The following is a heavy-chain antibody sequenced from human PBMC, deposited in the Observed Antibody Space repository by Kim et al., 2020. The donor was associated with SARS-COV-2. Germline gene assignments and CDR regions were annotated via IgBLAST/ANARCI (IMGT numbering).Heavy chain of an antibody. V-gene: IGHV4-31*03. CDR2: IYYSGST. D-gene: IGHD6-13*01. CDR1: GGSISSGGYY. CDR3: ARAKQLVPNWFDP. Sequence: SETLSLTCTVSGGSISSGGYYWSWIRQHPGKGLEWIVYIYYSGSTYYNPSLKSRVTISVDTSKNQFSLKLSSVTAADTAVYYCARAKQLVPNWFDPWGQGTLVTVSS. J-gene: IGHJ5*02.